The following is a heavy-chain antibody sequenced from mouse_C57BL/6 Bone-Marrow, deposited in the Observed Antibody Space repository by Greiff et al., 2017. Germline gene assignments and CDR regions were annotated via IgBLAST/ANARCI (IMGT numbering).Heavy chain of an antibody. J-gene: IGHJ1*03. Sequence: DVKLQESGPELVKPGASVKIPCKASGYTFTDYNMDWVKQSHGKSLEWIGDINPNHGGTIYNQKFKGKATLTVDKSSSTAYMELRSLTSEDTAVYYCARDGFHWYFDVWGTGTTVTVSS. CDR2: INPNHGGT. D-gene: IGHD2-3*01. V-gene: IGHV1-18*01. CDR1: GYTFTDYN. CDR3: ARDGFHWYFDV.